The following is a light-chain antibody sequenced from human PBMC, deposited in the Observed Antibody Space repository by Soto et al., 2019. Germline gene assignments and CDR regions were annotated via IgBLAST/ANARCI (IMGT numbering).Light chain of an antibody. Sequence: EIVLTQSPGTLSLSPGERATLSCRASQSVSSSYLAWYQQKPGQAPRLLIYGASSRATGIPDRFSDSGSGTDFTLTISRLEPEDFAVYYCQRYGSSPRTFGQGTKVEIK. CDR3: QRYGSSPRT. V-gene: IGKV3-20*01. J-gene: IGKJ1*01. CDR1: QSVSSSY. CDR2: GAS.